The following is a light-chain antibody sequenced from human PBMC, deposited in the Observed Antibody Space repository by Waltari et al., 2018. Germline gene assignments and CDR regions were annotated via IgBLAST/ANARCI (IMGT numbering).Light chain of an antibody. CDR1: QSLSSW. CDR2: KAS. J-gene: IGKJ1*01. Sequence: DIQMTQSPSTLSASIGDRVTITCRASQSLSSWLAWYQQKPGKAPKLLIYKASTLESGFPSRFIGSVSGTEFTLTISSLQPDYFATYFCLQYNLYWTFGQGTKVEIK. CDR3: LQYNLYWT. V-gene: IGKV1-5*03.